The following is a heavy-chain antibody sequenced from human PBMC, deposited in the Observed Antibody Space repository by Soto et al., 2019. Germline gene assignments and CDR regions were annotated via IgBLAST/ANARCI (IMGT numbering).Heavy chain of an antibody. V-gene: IGHV3-66*01. J-gene: IGHJ4*02. CDR1: GFAVSSNY. CDR3: ANGYSSCFSFEY. CDR2: IFSGGNT. D-gene: IGHD5-18*01. Sequence: EVQLVESGGGMVQPGGSLRLSCAASGFAVSSNYMNWVRQAPGKGLEWVSVIFSGGNTYYTDSVKNRGSISTDISNNILALQMDRLTSEDKAGYYCANGYSSCFSFEYWGQGNLVTVSS.